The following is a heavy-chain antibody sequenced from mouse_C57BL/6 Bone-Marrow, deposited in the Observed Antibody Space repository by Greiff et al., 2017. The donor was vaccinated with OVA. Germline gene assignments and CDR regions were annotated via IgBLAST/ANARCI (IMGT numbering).Heavy chain of an antibody. D-gene: IGHD1-1*01. CDR3: TTGYGSSYDY. V-gene: IGHV14-4*01. CDR2: IDPENGDT. Sequence: EVHLVESGAELVRPGASVKLSCTASGFNIKDDYMHWVKQRPEQGLEWIGWIDPENGDTEYASKFQGKATITADTSSNTAYLQLSSLTSEDTAVYYCTTGYGSSYDYWGQGTTLTVSS. CDR1: GFNIKDDY. J-gene: IGHJ2*01.